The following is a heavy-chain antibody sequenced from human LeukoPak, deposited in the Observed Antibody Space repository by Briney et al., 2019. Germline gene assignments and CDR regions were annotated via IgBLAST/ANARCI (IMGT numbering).Heavy chain of an antibody. V-gene: IGHV3-21*01. Sequence: GGSLRLSCAASGFTFSSYSMNWVRQAPGKGLEWVSSISSSSSYIYYADSVKGRFTISRDNAKNSLYLQMNSLRAEDTAVYYCAREPEYCSSTSCYDYWGQETLVTVSS. D-gene: IGHD2-2*01. CDR2: ISSSSSYI. J-gene: IGHJ4*02. CDR1: GFTFSSYS. CDR3: AREPEYCSSTSCYDY.